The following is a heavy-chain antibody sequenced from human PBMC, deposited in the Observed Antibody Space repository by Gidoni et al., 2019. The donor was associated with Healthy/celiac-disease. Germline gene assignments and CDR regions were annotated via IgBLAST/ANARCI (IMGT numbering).Heavy chain of an antibody. CDR1: GGSIGSYD. D-gene: IGHD3-10*01. Sequence: QVQLQESGPGLVKPSETLSLTCTVPGGSIGSYDWRWIRQPPGKGLAWIGYIYYSGSTNYNPSLKSRVTISVDTSKNQFSLKLSSVTAANTAVYYCARDVGLQSGRGIDYWGQGTLVTVSS. CDR2: IYYSGST. CDR3: ARDVGLQSGRGIDY. V-gene: IGHV4-59*01. J-gene: IGHJ4*02.